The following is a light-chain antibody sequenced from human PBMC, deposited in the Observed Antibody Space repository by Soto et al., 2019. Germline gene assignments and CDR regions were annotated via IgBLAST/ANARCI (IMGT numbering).Light chain of an antibody. J-gene: IGLJ1*01. Sequence: QSVLTRPPSVSGAPGQRVTISCTGSSSNIGAGYDVHWYQQLPGTAPKLLIYGNSNRPSGVPDRFSGSKSGTSASLAITGLQAEDEADYYCQSYDSSLSVLYVFGTGTQLTVL. CDR2: GNS. CDR1: SSNIGAGYD. V-gene: IGLV1-40*01. CDR3: QSYDSSLSVLYV.